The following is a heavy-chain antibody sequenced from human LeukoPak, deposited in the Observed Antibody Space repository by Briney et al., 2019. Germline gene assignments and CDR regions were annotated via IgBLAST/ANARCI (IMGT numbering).Heavy chain of an antibody. CDR3: ARVLHAPYLIDS. J-gene: IGHJ4*02. V-gene: IGHV4-38-2*02. Sequence: KPSETLSLTCTVSDSSITSTYYWAWFRQPPGKGLEWIATVFRLQTVRTFNNPSLGSRVTMSLDPSHNQFSLNLTSVTAAGTALYFCARVLHAPYLIDSWGQGTLVTVSS. D-gene: IGHD2-8*01. CDR2: VFRLQTVRT. CDR1: DSSITSTYY.